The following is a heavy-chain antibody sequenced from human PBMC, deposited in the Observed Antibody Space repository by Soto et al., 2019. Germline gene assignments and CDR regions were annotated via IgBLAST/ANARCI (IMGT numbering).Heavy chain of an antibody. Sequence: QVQLQESGPGLVKPSETLSLTCTVSGGSISSYFWTWIRQPPGKGLEWIGYIYYSGSTNYNPSLKSRVPMSVDTSKNQFSLKLSSVTAADTAVYYCARGSDFLYYYGMDVWGQGTTVTVSS. CDR3: ARGSDFLYYYGMDV. CDR1: GGSISSYF. D-gene: IGHD5-12*01. J-gene: IGHJ6*02. CDR2: IYYSGST. V-gene: IGHV4-59*01.